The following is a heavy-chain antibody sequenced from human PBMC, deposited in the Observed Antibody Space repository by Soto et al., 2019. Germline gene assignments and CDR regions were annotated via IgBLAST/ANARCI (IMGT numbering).Heavy chain of an antibody. CDR2: IDPSDAYI. Sequence: GESVKISWKASGYNLNNNWISCVRQMPGKGLEWVARIDPSDAYINYRPSFQGNVIISTDKSISTAYLQWSSLRASDTAIYYCARPRYCATGGSYLDYFDIWDPGTMVT. V-gene: IGHV5-10-1*01. D-gene: IGHD2-8*01. J-gene: IGHJ3*02. CDR3: ARPRYCATGGSYLDYFDI. CDR1: GYNLNNNW.